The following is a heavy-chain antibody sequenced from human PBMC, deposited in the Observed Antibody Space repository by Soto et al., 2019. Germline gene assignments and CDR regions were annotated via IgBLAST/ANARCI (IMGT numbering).Heavy chain of an antibody. CDR1: GGSISSGGYY. CDR2: IYYSGST. Sequence: SETLSLTCTVSGGSISSGGYYWSWIRQHPGKGLEWIGYIYYSGSTYYNPSLKSRVTISVDTSKNQFSLKLSSVTAADTAVYYCARDTTQALDYWGQGTLVTVSS. CDR3: ARDTTQALDY. D-gene: IGHD1-26*01. V-gene: IGHV4-31*03. J-gene: IGHJ4*02.